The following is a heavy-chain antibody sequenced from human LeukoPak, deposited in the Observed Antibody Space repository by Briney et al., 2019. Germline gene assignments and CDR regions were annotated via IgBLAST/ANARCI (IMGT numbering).Heavy chain of an antibody. J-gene: IGHJ4*02. D-gene: IGHD6-13*01. CDR2: IYSGGST. V-gene: IGHV3-66*01. Sequence: GGSLRLSCVASGFTFNTHSMNWVRQAPGKGLEWVSVIYSGGSTYYADSVKGRFTISRDNSKNTLYLQMNSLRAEDTAVYYCARSKSIAAADPLDYWGQGTLVTVSS. CDR3: ARSKSIAAADPLDY. CDR1: GFTFNTHS.